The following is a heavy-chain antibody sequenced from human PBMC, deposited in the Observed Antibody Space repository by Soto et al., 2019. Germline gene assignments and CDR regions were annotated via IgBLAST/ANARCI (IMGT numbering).Heavy chain of an antibody. CDR2: IHYNGNT. Sequence: PSETVSLTYTVSGDCISSYSWSWIRQPPGKGLEWIGNIHYNGNTKYSPSLKSRVTMSVDTSKSHFSLKLISVTTADTAVYFCAREGNLGRWIQPLDSWGQGTLVT. J-gene: IGHJ4*02. D-gene: IGHD2-2*03. CDR3: AREGNLGRWIQPLDS. CDR1: GDCISSYS. V-gene: IGHV4-59*01.